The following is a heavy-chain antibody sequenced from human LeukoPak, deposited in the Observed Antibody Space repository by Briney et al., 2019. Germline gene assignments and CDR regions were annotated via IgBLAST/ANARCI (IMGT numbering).Heavy chain of an antibody. CDR3: VRGATTYAFDI. CDR2: IIPIFGTA. V-gene: IGHV1-69*06. CDR1: GGTFSSYA. D-gene: IGHD4-17*01. Sequence: SVKVSCKASGGTFSSYAINWVRQAPGQGLEWMGGIIPIFGTANYAQKFQGRVTITADKSTSTAYMELSSLRSEDTAVYYCVRGATTYAFDIWGQGTMVTVSS. J-gene: IGHJ3*02.